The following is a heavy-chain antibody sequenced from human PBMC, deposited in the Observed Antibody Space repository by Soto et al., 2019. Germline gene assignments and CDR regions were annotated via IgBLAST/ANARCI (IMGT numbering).Heavy chain of an antibody. CDR2: IYYSVST. CDR3: ARAFLYDSSGYYYEDYFDY. V-gene: IGHV4-31*03. D-gene: IGHD3-22*01. J-gene: IGHJ4*02. Sequence: PSETLSLTCTVSGGSISSGGSYCSWISQHPGKGLAWIGYIYYSVSTYYNPSLKIRVTISVDTSKNQFSLKLSSVTAADTAVYYCARAFLYDSSGYYYEDYFDYWGQGTLVTVSS. CDR1: GGSISSGGSY.